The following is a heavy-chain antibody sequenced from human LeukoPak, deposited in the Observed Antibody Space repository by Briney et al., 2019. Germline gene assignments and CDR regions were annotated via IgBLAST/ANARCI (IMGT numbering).Heavy chain of an antibody. V-gene: IGHV4-34*01. J-gene: IGHJ3*02. D-gene: IGHD3-22*01. CDR2: INHSGST. Sequence: PSETLSLTCAVYGGSFSGYYWSWIRQPPGKGLEWIGEINHSGSTNYNPSLKSRVTISVDTSKNQFSLKLSSVTAADTAVYYCARDSPANYYDSSGYYYVSRAFDIWGQGTMVTVSS. CDR1: GGSFSGYY. CDR3: ARDSPANYYDSSGYYYVSRAFDI.